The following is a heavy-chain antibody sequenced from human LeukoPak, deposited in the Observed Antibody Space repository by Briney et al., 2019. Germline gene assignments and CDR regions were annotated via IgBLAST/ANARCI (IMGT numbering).Heavy chain of an antibody. Sequence: SETLSLTCTVSGGSISSYYWSWIRQPPGKGLEWIGYIYYSGSTNYNPSLKSRVTISVDTSKNQFSLKLSSVTAADTAVYYCARDRTGDRYFDYWGLGTLVTVSS. CDR2: IYYSGST. V-gene: IGHV4-59*12. D-gene: IGHD3-10*01. CDR3: ARDRTGDRYFDY. CDR1: GGSISSYY. J-gene: IGHJ4*02.